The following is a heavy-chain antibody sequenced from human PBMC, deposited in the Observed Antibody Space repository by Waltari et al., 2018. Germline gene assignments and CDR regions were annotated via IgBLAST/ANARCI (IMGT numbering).Heavy chain of an antibody. J-gene: IGHJ3*01. Sequence: QLQLQESGSGLVKPSQTMSLTCTVSGVSIASRDYSWTWIRQPPGKGPECLAYIYRRGIPYYNPSLKSRLTISLDKSRNQFSLKLTSVTAADTAVYFCARDGVYGDYGGFDLWGQGTMVTVSS. V-gene: IGHV4-30-2*01. D-gene: IGHD4-17*01. CDR3: ARDGVYGDYGGFDL. CDR2: IYRRGIP. CDR1: GVSIASRDYS.